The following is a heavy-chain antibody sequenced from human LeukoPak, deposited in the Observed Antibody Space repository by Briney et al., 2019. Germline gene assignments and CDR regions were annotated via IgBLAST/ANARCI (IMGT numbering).Heavy chain of an antibody. V-gene: IGHV4-59*01. J-gene: IGHJ4*02. D-gene: IGHD3-16*02. CDR1: GGSISSYY. CDR3: ARYIWGSYPTFEDY. Sequence: SXXLSLTCTVSGGSISSYYWSWIRQPPGKGLEWIGYISYSGSTNYNPSLKRRVNISVDKSKNQFSLKLSSVTAADTAVYYCARYIWGSYPTFEDYWGQGTLVTVSS. CDR2: ISYSGST.